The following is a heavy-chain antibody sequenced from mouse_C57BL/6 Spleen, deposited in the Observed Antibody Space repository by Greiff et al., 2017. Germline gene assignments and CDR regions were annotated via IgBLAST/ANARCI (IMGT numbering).Heavy chain of an antibody. Sequence: QVQLQQSGAELVKPGASVKLSCKASGYTFTEYTIHWVKQRSGQGLEWIGWFYPGSGSIKYNEKFKDKATLTADKSSSTVYMELSRLTSEDSAVYFCARHEERYDYDLYYAMDYWGQGTSVTVSS. J-gene: IGHJ4*01. CDR3: ARHEERYDYDLYYAMDY. CDR1: GYTFTEYT. V-gene: IGHV1-62-2*01. D-gene: IGHD2-4*01. CDR2: FYPGSGSI.